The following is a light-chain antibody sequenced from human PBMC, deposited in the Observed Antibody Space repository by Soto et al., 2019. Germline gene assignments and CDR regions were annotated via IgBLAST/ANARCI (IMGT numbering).Light chain of an antibody. CDR2: GDS. CDR1: SSNIGAGYN. V-gene: IGLV1-40*01. J-gene: IGLJ3*02. Sequence: QSVLTQPPSVSGPPGQRVTISCTGSSSNIGAGYNVHWYQQVPGTAPKLLIYGDSNRPSGVPDRFSGSKSGTSASLAITGLQAEDEADYYCQSYDSSLSGWLFGGWTKLTGL. CDR3: QSYDSSLSGWL.